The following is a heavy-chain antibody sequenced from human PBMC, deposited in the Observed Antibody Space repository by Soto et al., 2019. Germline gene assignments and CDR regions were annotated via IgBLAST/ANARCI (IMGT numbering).Heavy chain of an antibody. CDR1: GGSISSGGYY. CDR3: AISGYGLAFDI. Sequence: PSETLSLTCTVSGGSISSGGYYWSWIRQHPGKGLEWIGYIYYSGSTYYNPSLKSRVTISVDTSKNQFSLKLSSVTAADTAVYYCAISGYGLAFDIWGQGTMVTVSS. CDR2: IYYSGST. J-gene: IGHJ3*02. D-gene: IGHD5-12*01. V-gene: IGHV4-31*03.